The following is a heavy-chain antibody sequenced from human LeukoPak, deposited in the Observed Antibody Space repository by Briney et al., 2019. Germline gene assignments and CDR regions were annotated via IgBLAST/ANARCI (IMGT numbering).Heavy chain of an antibody. V-gene: IGHV3-30*02. CDR2: IRYDGSNK. D-gene: IGHD5-18*01. J-gene: IGHJ4*02. Sequence: GGSLRLSCAASGFTFSSYGMHWVRQAPGKGLEWVAFIRYDGSNKYYADSVKGRFTISRDNSKNTMYLQMNSLRAEDTAVYYCAKRSHTAMAKGTIDYWGQGTLVTVSS. CDR1: GFTFSSYG. CDR3: AKRSHTAMAKGTIDY.